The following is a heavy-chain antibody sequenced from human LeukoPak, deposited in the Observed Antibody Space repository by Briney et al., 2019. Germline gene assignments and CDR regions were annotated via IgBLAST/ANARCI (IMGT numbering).Heavy chain of an antibody. D-gene: IGHD4-17*01. CDR3: ALLDSDYGDYDGDAFDI. J-gene: IGHJ3*02. CDR2: INASGGST. CDR1: GYTFTSYY. Sequence: ASVKVSCKASGYTFTSYYMHWVRQAPGQGLEWMGIINASGGSTSYAQKFQGRVTMTRDTSTSTVYMELSSLRSEDTAVYYCALLDSDYGDYDGDAFDIWGQGTMVTVSS. V-gene: IGHV1-46*03.